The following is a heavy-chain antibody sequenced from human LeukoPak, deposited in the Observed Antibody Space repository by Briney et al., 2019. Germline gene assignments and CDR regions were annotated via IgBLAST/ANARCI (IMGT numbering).Heavy chain of an antibody. D-gene: IGHD3-16*01. CDR2: IFYDGSNQ. CDR1: GFSFSNYG. CDR3: ARDQALYFSYGDY. V-gene: IGHV3-33*01. J-gene: IGHJ4*02. Sequence: GRSLRLSCAASGFSFSNYGMHWVRQAPGKGLEWLAAIFYDGSNQYYADTVKGRFTISRDNSKNTLYLQVNSLTAEDTAVYYCARDQALYFSYGDYWGQGTLVTVSS.